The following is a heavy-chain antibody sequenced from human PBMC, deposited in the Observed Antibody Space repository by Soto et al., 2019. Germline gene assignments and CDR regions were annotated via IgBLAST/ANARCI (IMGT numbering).Heavy chain of an antibody. Sequence: SETLSLTCTVSGDSMTYSYWSWIRLLPGKGLEWIGYTYYTGRTDYNPSLKSRVTISVDRSKNQFSLKLSSVTAADTAVYYCARAFTRDCGGDCFDIWGQGTMVTVSS. CDR3: ARAFTRDCGGDCFDI. V-gene: IGHV4-59*12. CDR1: GDSMTYSY. D-gene: IGHD2-21*02. J-gene: IGHJ3*02. CDR2: TYYTGRT.